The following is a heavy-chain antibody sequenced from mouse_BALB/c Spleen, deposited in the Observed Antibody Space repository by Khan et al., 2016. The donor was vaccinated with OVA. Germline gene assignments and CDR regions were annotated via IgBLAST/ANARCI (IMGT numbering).Heavy chain of an antibody. CDR2: INPGSGGT. CDR3: SRSGYGFGAY. J-gene: IGHJ3*01. CDR1: GYAFTNYL. V-gene: IGHV1-54*01. Sequence: QVQLQQSGAELVRPGTSVKVSRKASGYAFTNYLIEWVKQRPGQGLEWIGVINPGSGGTNYNEKFKDKATLTADKSSSTAYMQLSSLTSDDSAGYFCSRSGYGFGAYWGPGTLVTVSA. D-gene: IGHD3-2*02.